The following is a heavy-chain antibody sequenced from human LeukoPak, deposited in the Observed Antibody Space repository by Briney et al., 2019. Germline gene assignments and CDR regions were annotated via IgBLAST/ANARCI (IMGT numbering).Heavy chain of an antibody. CDR2: INGGGGST. CDR1: GFTFSSYA. CDR3: ARDLRGYPY. J-gene: IGHJ1*01. Sequence: PGGSLRLSCAASGFTFSSYAMSWVRQAPGKGLDWVSSINGGGGSTYYADSVKGRFTISRDNSKNTLYLQMTSLRAEDTAVYYCARDLRGYPYWGQGTLVTVSS. V-gene: IGHV3-23*01. D-gene: IGHD3-22*01.